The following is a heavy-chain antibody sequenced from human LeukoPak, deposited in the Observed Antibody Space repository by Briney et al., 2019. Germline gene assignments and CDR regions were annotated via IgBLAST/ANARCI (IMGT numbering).Heavy chain of an antibody. D-gene: IGHD2-21*02. J-gene: IGHJ1*01. CDR1: GFTFSSYW. Sequence: GGSLRLSCAASGFTFSSYWMSWVRQAPGKGLEWVANIKQDGSEKYYVDSVKGRFTISRDNAQNSMYLQMNSLRVEDTAVYYCTSWGDTTAEYFQRWGQGTLVTVSS. V-gene: IGHV3-7*01. CDR3: TSWGDTTAEYFQR. CDR2: IKQDGSEK.